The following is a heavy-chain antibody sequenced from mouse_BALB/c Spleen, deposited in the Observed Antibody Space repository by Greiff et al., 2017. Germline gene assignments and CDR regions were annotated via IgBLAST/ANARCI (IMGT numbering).Heavy chain of an antibody. CDR1: GYTFSSYW. CDR2: ILPGSGST. V-gene: IGHV1-9*01. Sequence: QVQLKQSGAELMKPGASVKISCKATGYTFSSYWIEWVKQRPGHGLEWIGEILPGSGSTNYNEKFKGKATFTADTSSNTAYMQLSSLTSEDAAVYYCARRGAAMDYWGQGTSVTVSA. D-gene: IGHD6-1*01. J-gene: IGHJ4*01. CDR3: ARRGAAMDY.